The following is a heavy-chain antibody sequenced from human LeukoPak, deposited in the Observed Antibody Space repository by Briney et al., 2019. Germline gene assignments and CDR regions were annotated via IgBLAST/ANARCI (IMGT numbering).Heavy chain of an antibody. D-gene: IGHD3-22*01. CDR1: GGSISSSSYY. J-gene: IGHJ3*02. Sequence: PSETLSLTCTVSGGSISSSSYYWGWIRQPPGKGLEWIGSIYYTGSTYYNSSLKSRVTISVDTSKNQFSLKLSSVTAADTAVYYCASDSSGYIWGQGTMVTVSS. CDR2: IYYTGST. V-gene: IGHV4-39*01. CDR3: ASDSSGYI.